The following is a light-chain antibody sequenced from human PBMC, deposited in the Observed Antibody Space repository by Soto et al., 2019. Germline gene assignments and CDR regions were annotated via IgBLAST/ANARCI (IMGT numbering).Light chain of an antibody. J-gene: IGLJ1*01. Sequence: QSALTQPRSVSGSPGQSVTISCTGTSSDIGGYYYVSWYQYHPGKAPKLIIYDVNKRPSGVPDRFSASKSGITASLTISGLQAEDEADYYCCSYAGTYNFYVFGTRTKVTVL. CDR1: SSDIGGYYY. V-gene: IGLV2-11*01. CDR2: DVN. CDR3: CSYAGTYNFYV.